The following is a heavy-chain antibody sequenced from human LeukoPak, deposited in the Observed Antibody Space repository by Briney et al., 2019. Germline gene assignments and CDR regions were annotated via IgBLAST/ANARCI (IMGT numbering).Heavy chain of an antibody. CDR1: GGSINSYY. J-gene: IGHJ4*02. Sequence: SETLSLTCTVSGGSINSYYWSWIRQPAGKGLEWIGRIYSSGSTNYNPSLKSRVSMSVDTSKNQFSLKLTSVTAADTAVYYCARGGKATVVTMWGKGILVTVSS. V-gene: IGHV4-4*07. CDR3: ARGGKATVVTM. CDR2: IYSSGST. D-gene: IGHD4-23*01.